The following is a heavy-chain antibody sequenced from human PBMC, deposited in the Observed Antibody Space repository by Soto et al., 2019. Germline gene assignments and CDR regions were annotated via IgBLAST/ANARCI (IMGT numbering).Heavy chain of an antibody. V-gene: IGHV1-69*19. CDR1: GGTFNTYA. Sequence: QVQLVQSGAEMKKPGSSVKVSCQSSGGTFNTYAMNWVRQAPGQGPEWMGDISPMFGAANYAPKFQGRVTITADESTGTSYMQLSSLTSADTALYFCAREVYVQTPAFVYWGQGTLVTVSS. CDR2: ISPMFGAA. D-gene: IGHD3-10*02. CDR3: AREVYVQTPAFVY. J-gene: IGHJ4*02.